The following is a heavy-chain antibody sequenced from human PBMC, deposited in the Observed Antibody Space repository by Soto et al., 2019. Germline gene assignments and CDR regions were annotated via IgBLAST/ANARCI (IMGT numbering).Heavy chain of an antibody. CDR2: IYHTGST. V-gene: IGHV4-34*01. CDR1: GGSFSDYY. CDR3: ARGLLPWFFDL. Sequence: QVQLQQWGAGLWKPSETLSLTCAVYGGSFSDYYWTWIRQPPGKGLEWIGEIYHTGSTNYNPSLKXRXTITVDTSKTQFSLKLSSVTAADTAVYYCARGLLPWFFDLWGPGTLVTVSS. J-gene: IGHJ2*01.